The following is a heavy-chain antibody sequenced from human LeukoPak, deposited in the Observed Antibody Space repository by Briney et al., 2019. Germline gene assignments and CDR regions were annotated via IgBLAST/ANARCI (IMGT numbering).Heavy chain of an antibody. J-gene: IGHJ4*02. V-gene: IGHV1-46*01. Sequence: ASVKVSCKASGYTFTSNYIHWARQAPGQGLEWMGMIYPRDGSTSYAQKFQGRVTVTRDTSTSTVHMELSGLRSEDTAVYYCARDQEGFDYWGQGTLVTVSS. CDR3: ARDQEGFDY. CDR2: IYPRDGST. CDR1: GYTFTSNY.